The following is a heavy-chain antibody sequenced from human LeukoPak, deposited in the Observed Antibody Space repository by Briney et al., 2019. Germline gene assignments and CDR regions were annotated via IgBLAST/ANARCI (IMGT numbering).Heavy chain of an antibody. D-gene: IGHD3-3*01. CDR3: ATITIFGVVVFDY. V-gene: IGHV1-2*02. J-gene: IGHJ4*02. CDR2: INPNSGGT. Sequence: ASVKVSCKASGGTFTSYAISWVRQAPGQGLEWMGWINPNSGGTNYAQKFQGRVTMTRDTSISTAYMELSRLRSDDTAVYYCATITIFGVVVFDYWGQGTLVTVSS. CDR1: GGTFTSYA.